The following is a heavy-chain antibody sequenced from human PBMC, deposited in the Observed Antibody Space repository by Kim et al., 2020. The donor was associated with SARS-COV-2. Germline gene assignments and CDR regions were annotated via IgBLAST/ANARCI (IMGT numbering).Heavy chain of an antibody. CDR3: ARAIAVAGTVFRYFDL. Sequence: SQTLSLTCAISGDSVSSNSAAWNWIRQSPSRGLEWLGRTYYRSKWYNDYAVSVKSRITINPDTSKNQFSLQLNSVTPEDTAVYYCARAIAVAGTVFRYFDLWGRGTLVTVSS. CDR1: GDSVSSNSAA. V-gene: IGHV6-1*01. J-gene: IGHJ2*01. CDR2: TYYRSKWYN. D-gene: IGHD6-19*01.